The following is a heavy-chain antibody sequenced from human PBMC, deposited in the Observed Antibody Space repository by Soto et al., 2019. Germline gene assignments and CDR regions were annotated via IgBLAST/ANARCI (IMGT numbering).Heavy chain of an antibody. CDR2: INPNSGGT. Sequence: ASVKVSCKASGYTFSDYYIHWVRQAPGQGLEWMGWINPNSGGTKYAPKFQGGVTMTRDTSITTAYMELSRLRSGDTAVYYCARVYRFYDRVPYYFDSWGQGTLVTVSS. J-gene: IGHJ4*02. V-gene: IGHV1-2*02. CDR1: GYTFSDYY. CDR3: ARVYRFYDRVPYYFDS. D-gene: IGHD5-12*01.